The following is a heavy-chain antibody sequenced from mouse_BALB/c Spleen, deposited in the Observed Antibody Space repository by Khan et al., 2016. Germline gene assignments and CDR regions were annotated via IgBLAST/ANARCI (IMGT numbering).Heavy chain of an antibody. D-gene: IGHD1-1*01. J-gene: IGHJ3*01. V-gene: IGHV1-7*01. CDR1: GYTFTNYW. CDR2: IDPTTGYT. CDR3: TSHGSTYPCFGY. Sequence: QRQESGAELAKPGAPVKMSCKASGYTFTNYWMHWVKQRPGQGLEWIGYIDPTTGYTEYNQKFKDKATLTADKSSSTAYMQLSSLTSEDSAVYYCTSHGSTYPCFGYWGQGTLVTVSA.